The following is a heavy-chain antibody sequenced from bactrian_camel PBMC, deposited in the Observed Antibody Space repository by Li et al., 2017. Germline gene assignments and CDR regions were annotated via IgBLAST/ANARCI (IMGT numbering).Heavy chain of an antibody. CDR1: GYTYSRSS. CDR3: AATSYGLILSCSAALADFGY. J-gene: IGHJ6*01. V-gene: IGHV3S53*01. CDR2: IRSDGST. D-gene: IGHD3*01. Sequence: HVQLVESGGGSVQAGGSLRLSCAVSGYTYSRSSMGWFRQAPGKEREGVATIRSDGSTTYADSVKGRFTISKDNAKNTVYLQMNSLKPEDTAMYYCAATSYGLILSCSAALADFGYWGQGTQVTVS.